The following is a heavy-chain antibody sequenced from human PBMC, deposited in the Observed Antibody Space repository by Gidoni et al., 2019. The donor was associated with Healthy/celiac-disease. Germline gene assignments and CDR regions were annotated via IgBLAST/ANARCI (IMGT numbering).Heavy chain of an antibody. J-gene: IGHJ4*02. CDR3: ARVPSPYTIGLFVFDY. V-gene: IGHV3-30*04. CDR1: GFTFSSYA. D-gene: IGHD3-16*01. CDR2: ISYEGSNK. Sequence: QVQLVESGGGVVQPGRSLRLSCSASGFTFSSYAMHWVRQAPGKGLGRMAVISYEGSNKYYADSVKGRFTISRDNSKNTLYLQMNSLRAEDTAVYYCARVPSPYTIGLFVFDYWGQGTLVTVSS.